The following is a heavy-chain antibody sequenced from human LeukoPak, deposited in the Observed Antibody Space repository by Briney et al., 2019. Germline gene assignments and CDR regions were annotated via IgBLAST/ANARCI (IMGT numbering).Heavy chain of an antibody. CDR3: ARGRRGMTTVTSLEDYYFDY. Sequence: GGSLRLSCAASGFTVSSNYMSWVRQAPGKGLEWVSVIYSGGSTYYADSVKGRFTISRDSSKNTLYLQMNSLRAEDTAVYYCARGRRGMTTVTSLEDYYFDYWGQGTLVTVSS. J-gene: IGHJ4*02. V-gene: IGHV3-53*01. CDR2: IYSGGST. D-gene: IGHD4-17*01. CDR1: GFTVSSNY.